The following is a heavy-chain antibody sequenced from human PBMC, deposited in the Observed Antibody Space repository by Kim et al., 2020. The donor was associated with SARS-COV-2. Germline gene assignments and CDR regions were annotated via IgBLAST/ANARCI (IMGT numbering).Heavy chain of an antibody. CDR2: T. V-gene: IGHV4-59*01. Sequence: TNYNPSPKSRATISRDTSKNQFSLKLSSVTAADTAVYYCARDPTGYGVDYWGQGTLVTVSS. J-gene: IGHJ4*02. CDR3: ARDPTGYGVDY. D-gene: IGHD4-17*01.